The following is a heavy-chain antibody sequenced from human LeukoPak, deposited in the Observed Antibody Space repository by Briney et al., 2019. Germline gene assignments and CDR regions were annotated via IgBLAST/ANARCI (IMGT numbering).Heavy chain of an antibody. D-gene: IGHD1-1*01. Sequence: SETLSLTCAVYGGSFSGYYWSWIRQPPGKGLEWIGEINHSGGTNYNPSLKSRVTISVDTSKNQFSLKLSSVTAADTAVYYCASLDGPDYWGQGTLVTVSS. CDR2: INHSGGT. J-gene: IGHJ4*02. CDR3: ASLDGPDY. CDR1: GGSFSGYY. V-gene: IGHV4-34*01.